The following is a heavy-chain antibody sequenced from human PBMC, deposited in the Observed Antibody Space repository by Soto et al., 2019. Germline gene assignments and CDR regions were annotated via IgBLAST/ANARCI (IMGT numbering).Heavy chain of an antibody. CDR2: ISPHKGNT. Sequence: QVQLVQSGAEVKKPGASVKVSCKAFGYTFITIGISWVRQAPGQGLEWMGWISPHKGNTNYAQNFQGRVTMTTDTSTSTAYMELRSLRSEDTAVFYCAAYYYDSSGHYFHYWGQGTLVTVSS. V-gene: IGHV1-18*01. D-gene: IGHD3-22*01. CDR1: GYTFITIG. CDR3: AAYYYDSSGHYFHY. J-gene: IGHJ4*02.